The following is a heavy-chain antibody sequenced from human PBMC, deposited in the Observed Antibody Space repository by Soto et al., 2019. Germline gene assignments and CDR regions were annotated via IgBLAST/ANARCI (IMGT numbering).Heavy chain of an antibody. CDR3: AREGIVRGVIWSRNYYYYGMDV. V-gene: IGHV4-59*01. CDR1: GGSLSGYD. J-gene: IGHJ6*02. CDR2: MYNTGST. Sequence: PSETLSVTCTVSGGSLSGYDLSWIRQPPGKGLEWIGYMYNTGSTVYNPSFKSRVTISVDTSKNQFSLKLNSVTAADTAVYYCAREGIVRGVIWSRNYYYYGMDVWGQGTTVTVSS. D-gene: IGHD3-10*01.